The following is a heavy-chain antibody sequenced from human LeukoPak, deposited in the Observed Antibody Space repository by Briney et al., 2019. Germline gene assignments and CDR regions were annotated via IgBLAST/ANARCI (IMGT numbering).Heavy chain of an antibody. V-gene: IGHV4-34*01. CDR1: GGSFSGYY. Sequence: SETLSLTCAVYGGSFSGYYWSWIRQPPGKGLEWIGEINHSGSTNYDPSLKSRVTISVDTSKNQFSLKLSSVTAADTAVYYCARDGLRHYYYYYGMDVWGQGTTVTVSS. J-gene: IGHJ6*02. CDR2: INHSGST. D-gene: IGHD5-12*01. CDR3: ARDGLRHYYYYYGMDV.